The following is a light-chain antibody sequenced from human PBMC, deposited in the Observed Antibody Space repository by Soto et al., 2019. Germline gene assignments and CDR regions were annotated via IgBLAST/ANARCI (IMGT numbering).Light chain of an antibody. Sequence: IHMTQSPSSLSAFVGDRVTLTCRASEAISHYLNWYQQKPGKAPKLLIYAASKLHSGVPSRFSGSGSGTDFTLTITSLQTEDFATYYCQQSYSIRTFGQGTKVEIK. V-gene: IGKV1-39*01. J-gene: IGKJ1*01. CDR2: AAS. CDR1: EAISHY. CDR3: QQSYSIRT.